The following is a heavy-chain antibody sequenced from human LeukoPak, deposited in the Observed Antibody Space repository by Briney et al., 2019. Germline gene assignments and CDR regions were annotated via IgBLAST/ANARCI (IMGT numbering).Heavy chain of an antibody. Sequence: EASVKVSCKASTYTFTNYDINWLRQATGQRLEWMGWMNPYNGNTGYAQKFQGRVTTTRNTSINTAYMELSSPRSEDTAVYFCARGGPKCGGDCFDYWGQGTLVTVSS. J-gene: IGHJ4*02. V-gene: IGHV1-8*01. D-gene: IGHD2-21*01. CDR1: TYTFTNYD. CDR3: ARGGPKCGGDCFDY. CDR2: MNPYNGNT.